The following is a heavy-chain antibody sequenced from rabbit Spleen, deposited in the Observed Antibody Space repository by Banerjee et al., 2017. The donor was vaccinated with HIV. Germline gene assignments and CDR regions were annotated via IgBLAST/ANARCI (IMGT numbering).Heavy chain of an antibody. Sequence: QSLEESGGDLVKPGASLTLTCTASGFSFSSYNYIYWVRQAPGEGLEWIGCIYAGSTGTTDYASWAKGRFTISKTSSTTVTLQMTSLTAADTATYFCARDTGSSFSSYGMDLWGQGTLVTVS. J-gene: IGHJ6*01. CDR2: IYAGSTGTT. V-gene: IGHV1S40*01. D-gene: IGHD8-1*01. CDR3: ARDTGSSFSSYGMDL. CDR1: GFSFSSYNY.